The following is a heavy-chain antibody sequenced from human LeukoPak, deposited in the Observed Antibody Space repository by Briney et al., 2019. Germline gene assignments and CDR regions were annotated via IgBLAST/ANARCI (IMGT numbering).Heavy chain of an antibody. CDR1: GYTFTSYY. V-gene: IGHV1-69*13. D-gene: IGHD2-2*01. CDR2: IIPIFGTA. J-gene: IGHJ4*02. Sequence: GASVKVSCKASGYTFTSYYMHWVRQAPGQGLEWMGGIIPIFGTANYAQKFQGRVTITADESTSTAYMELNSLRSEDTAVYYCARAHHCSSASCSADANFDHWGQGTLVTVSS. CDR3: ARAHHCSSASCSADANFDH.